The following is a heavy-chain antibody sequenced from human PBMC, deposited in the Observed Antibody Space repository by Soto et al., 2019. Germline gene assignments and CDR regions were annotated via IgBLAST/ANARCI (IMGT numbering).Heavy chain of an antibody. J-gene: IGHJ4*02. CDR2: ISYDGSNK. Sequence: PRLSCAASGFTFSSFGMHWVRQAPGKGLEWVAVISYDGSNKYYADSVKGRFTISRDNSKNTLYLQMNSLRAEDTAVYYCAKDWRGRRGYDSYFDYWGQGTLVTVSS. V-gene: IGHV3-30*18. CDR1: GFTFSSFG. D-gene: IGHD5-12*01. CDR3: AKDWRGRRGYDSYFDY.